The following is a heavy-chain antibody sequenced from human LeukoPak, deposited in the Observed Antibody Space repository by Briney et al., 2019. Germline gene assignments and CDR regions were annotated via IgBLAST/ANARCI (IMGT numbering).Heavy chain of an antibody. CDR1: GGSISSGGYS. D-gene: IGHD3-22*01. Sequence: SETLPLTCAVSGGSISSGGYSWSWIRQPPGKGLEWIGYIYHSGSTYYNPSLKSRVTISVDRSKDQFSLKLSSVTAADTAVYYCAGAAYYYDSSGAFDPWGQGTLVTASS. V-gene: IGHV4-30-2*01. CDR3: AGAAYYYDSSGAFDP. J-gene: IGHJ5*02. CDR2: IYHSGST.